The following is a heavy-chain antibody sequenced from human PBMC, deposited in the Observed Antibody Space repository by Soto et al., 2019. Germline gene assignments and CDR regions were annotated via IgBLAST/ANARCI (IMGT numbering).Heavy chain of an antibody. V-gene: IGHV3-23*01. D-gene: IGHD4-4*01. CDR1: GFTFSSYA. Sequence: PGGSLRLSCAASGFTFSSYAMSWVRQAPGKGLEWVSAISGSGGSTYYADSVKGRFTISRDNSKNTLYLQMNSLRAEDTAVYYCANCMTTVTTRGVGYYYYYGMDVWGQGTTVTVS. CDR2: ISGSGGST. J-gene: IGHJ6*02. CDR3: ANCMTTVTTRGVGYYYYYGMDV.